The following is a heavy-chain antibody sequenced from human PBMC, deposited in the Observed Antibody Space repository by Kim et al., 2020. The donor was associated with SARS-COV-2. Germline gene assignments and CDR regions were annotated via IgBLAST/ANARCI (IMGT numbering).Heavy chain of an antibody. V-gene: IGHV4-39*07. J-gene: IGHJ4*02. CDR2: MYYSGST. D-gene: IGHD3-22*01. CDR3: AADSSGYYTFDY. CDR1: GGSISSRSYY. Sequence: SETLSLTCSVSGGSISSRSYYWGWIRQPPGKGLEWIGSMYYSGSTYYNPSLQSRATISVDTSNNQFSLKLTSVTAADTAVYYCAADSSGYYTFDYWGQGTLVTVSS.